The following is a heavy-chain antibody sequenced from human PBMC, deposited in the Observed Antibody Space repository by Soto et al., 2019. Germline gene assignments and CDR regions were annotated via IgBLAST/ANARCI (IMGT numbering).Heavy chain of an antibody. D-gene: IGHD3-10*01. Sequence: EVQLLESGGGLVQPGGSLRLSCTVSGVTFSNYAMNWVRQAPGKGLEWVSSLSGSGGTTYYADSVKGRFIISRDNSKNTLYLLMNSLRAEDTALYYCAKQRADYGSGADTFYFDSWGQGALGTVS. V-gene: IGHV3-23*01. J-gene: IGHJ4*02. CDR3: AKQRADYGSGADTFYFDS. CDR1: GVTFSNYA. CDR2: LSGSGGTT.